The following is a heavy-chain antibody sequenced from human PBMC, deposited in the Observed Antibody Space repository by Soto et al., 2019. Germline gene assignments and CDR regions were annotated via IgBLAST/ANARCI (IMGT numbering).Heavy chain of an antibody. V-gene: IGHV4-59*01. CDR1: GGSISSYY. J-gene: IGHJ5*02. CDR2: IYYSGST. Sequence: KASETLSLTCTASGGSISSYYWSWIRQPPGKGLEWIGYIYYSGSTNYNPSLKSRVTISVDTSKNQFSLKLSSVTAADTAVYYCARDQGSGWYSWFDPWGQGTLVTVSS. CDR3: ARDQGSGWYSWFDP. D-gene: IGHD6-19*01.